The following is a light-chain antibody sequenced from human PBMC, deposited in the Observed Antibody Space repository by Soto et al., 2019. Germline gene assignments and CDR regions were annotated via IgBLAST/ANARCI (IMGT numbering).Light chain of an antibody. CDR2: DAS. J-gene: IGKJ5*01. CDR1: QSVSSY. Sequence: IVLTQSPATLSFSPGEIATLSFRASQSVSSYLAWYQQKPGQAPRLLIYDASNRATGIPARFSGSGSGTDFTLTISSLEPEDFAVYYCQQRSNWPPEGTFGQGTRLEIK. V-gene: IGKV3-11*01. CDR3: QQRSNWPPEGT.